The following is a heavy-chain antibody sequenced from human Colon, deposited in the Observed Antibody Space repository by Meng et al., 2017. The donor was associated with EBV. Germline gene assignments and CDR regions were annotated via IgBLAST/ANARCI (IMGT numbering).Heavy chain of an antibody. CDR2: INHSGST. CDR1: GGSFSGYY. Sequence: HVQLKQWGAGLLKPSETLSPPCAVYGGSFSGYYWSWIRQPPEKGLEWIGEINHSGSTNYNPSLKSRVTISVDTSKKQFSLKLSSVTAADTAVYYCARGPGGSYYLYYFDYWGQGTLVTVSS. V-gene: IGHV4-34*01. CDR3: ARGPGGSYYLYYFDY. J-gene: IGHJ4*02. D-gene: IGHD1-26*01.